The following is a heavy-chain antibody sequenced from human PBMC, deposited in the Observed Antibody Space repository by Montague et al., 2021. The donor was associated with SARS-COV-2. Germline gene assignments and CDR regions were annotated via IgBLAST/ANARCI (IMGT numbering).Heavy chain of an antibody. CDR2: IYYSGST. CDR3: ARKEIKYSSIWSTGGNWCDP. J-gene: IGHJ5*02. Sequence: SETLSLTCTVSGGSISSSSYYWGWIRQPPGKGLEWIGSIYYSGSTYYNPSLKSRVTISVDTSKNQCSLKLSSVTAADTAVYYCARKEIKYSSIWSTGGNWCDPWGQGTLITVSS. V-gene: IGHV4-39*01. CDR1: GGSISSSSYY. D-gene: IGHD6-13*01.